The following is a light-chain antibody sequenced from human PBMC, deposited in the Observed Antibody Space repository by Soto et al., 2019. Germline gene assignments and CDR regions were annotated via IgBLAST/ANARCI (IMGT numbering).Light chain of an antibody. J-gene: IGLJ2*01. CDR2: SNT. CDR1: SSNIGSHT. CDR3: GAWGDSLNGVG. V-gene: IGLV1-44*01. Sequence: QSVLTQPPSASGTPGQTIAISCSGGSSNIGSHTVNWHQQLPGTAPRLLIYSNTQRPSGVPDRFSGSESGTSASLAISGLQSEYEGDYDCGAWGDSLNGVGFGGGTKLTVL.